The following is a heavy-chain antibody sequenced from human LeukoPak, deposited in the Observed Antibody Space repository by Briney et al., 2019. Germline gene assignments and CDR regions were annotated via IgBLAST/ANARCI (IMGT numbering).Heavy chain of an antibody. CDR3: ARERVTGTSYYYYYGMAV. J-gene: IGHJ6*02. Sequence: PGGSLRLSCAASGFTFSSYAMHWVRQASGKGLEWVAVIWHDGSNTYYAASVKGRFPVSRDNSKNTLYLQINSLRAEDTAVYYCARERVTGTSYYYYYGMAVWGQGTTVTVSS. CDR1: GFTFSSYA. D-gene: IGHD6-19*01. V-gene: IGHV3-33*01. CDR2: IWHDGSNT.